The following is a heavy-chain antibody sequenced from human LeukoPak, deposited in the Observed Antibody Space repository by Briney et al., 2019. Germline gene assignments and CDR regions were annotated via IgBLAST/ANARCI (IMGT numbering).Heavy chain of an antibody. V-gene: IGHV4-38-2*02. CDR2: IYHSGST. CDR3: ARDTSEIVVVPAAKRKSMLDP. CDR1: GYSISSGYY. Sequence: SETLSLTCTVSGYSISSGYYWGWIRQPPGKGLEGIGGIYHSGSTYYNQSLKSRVTISVDTSKNQLSLQLSSVTAADTAVYYCARDTSEIVVVPAAKRKSMLDPWGQGTLVTVSS. D-gene: IGHD2-2*01. J-gene: IGHJ5*02.